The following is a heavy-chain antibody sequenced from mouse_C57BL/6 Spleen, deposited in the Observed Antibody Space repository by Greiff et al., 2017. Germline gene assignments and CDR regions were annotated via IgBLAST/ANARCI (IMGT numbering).Heavy chain of an antibody. CDR2: IDPNSGGT. Sequence: QQSCKASGYTFTSYWMPWVKQRPGRGLEWIGRIDPNSGGTKSNEKFKSKATLTVDKPSSTAYMQLSSLTSEDSAVYYCARGELGPGYWGQGTTLTVSS. D-gene: IGHD4-1*01. V-gene: IGHV1-72*01. J-gene: IGHJ2*01. CDR3: ARGELGPGY. CDR1: GYTFTSYW.